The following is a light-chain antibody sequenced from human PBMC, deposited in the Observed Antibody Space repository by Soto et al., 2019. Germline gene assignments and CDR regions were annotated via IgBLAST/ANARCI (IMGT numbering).Light chain of an antibody. Sequence: QSALTQPASVSGSPGQSITISCTGTSSDVGAYNYVSWYQQHPGKAPKLMIYEVSNRPSGVSNRFSGSKSGNTASLTISGLQAEDEADYYCSSYTTSSTPVVFGGGTKLTFL. V-gene: IGLV2-14*01. J-gene: IGLJ2*01. CDR3: SSYTTSSTPVV. CDR1: SSDVGAYNY. CDR2: EVS.